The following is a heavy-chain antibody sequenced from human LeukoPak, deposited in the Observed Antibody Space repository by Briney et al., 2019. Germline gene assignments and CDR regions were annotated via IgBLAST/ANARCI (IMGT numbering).Heavy chain of an antibody. D-gene: IGHD3-10*01. J-gene: IGHJ5*02. CDR1: GGSISSYY. CDR2: IYYSGST. CDR3: ARDPWYYYGSGSYYP. V-gene: IGHV4-59*01. Sequence: TSETLSLTCTVSGGSISSYYWSWIRQPPGKGLEWIGYIYYSGSTNYNPSLKSRVTISVDTSKNQFSLKLSSVTAADTAVYYCARDPWYYYGSGSYYPWGQGTLVTVSS.